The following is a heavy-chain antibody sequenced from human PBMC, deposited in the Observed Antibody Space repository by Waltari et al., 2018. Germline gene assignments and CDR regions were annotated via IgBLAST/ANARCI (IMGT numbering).Heavy chain of an antibody. CDR3: AKDGLPRLHYDFWSGYLGDYYYYMDV. D-gene: IGHD3-3*01. CDR2: ISGSGGST. CDR1: GFTFSSYA. J-gene: IGHJ6*03. V-gene: IGHV3-23*01. Sequence: EVQLLESGGGLVQPGGSLRLSCAASGFTFSSYAMSWVRQAPGKGLEWVSAISGSGGSTYYADSVKGRFTISRDNSKNTLYLQMNSLRAEDTAVYYCAKDGLPRLHYDFWSGYLGDYYYYMDVWGKGTTVTISS.